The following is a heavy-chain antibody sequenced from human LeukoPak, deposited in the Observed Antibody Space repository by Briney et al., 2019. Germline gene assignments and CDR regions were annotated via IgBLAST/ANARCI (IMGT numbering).Heavy chain of an antibody. CDR3: ARLTIFGVVSMDV. CDR1: GYTFSGYR. CDR2: INPNSGGT. J-gene: IGHJ6*03. Sequence: GASVKVSCKASGYTFSGYRIHWVRQAPGQGLEWMGWINPNSGGTNYAQKFQGRVTMTRDTSISTAYMELSRLRSDDTAVYYCARLTIFGVVSMDVWGKGTTVTVSS. V-gene: IGHV1-2*02. D-gene: IGHD3-3*01.